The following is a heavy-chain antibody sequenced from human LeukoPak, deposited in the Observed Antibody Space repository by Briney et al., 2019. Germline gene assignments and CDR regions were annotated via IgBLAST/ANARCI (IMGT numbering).Heavy chain of an antibody. CDR1: GYTFTSYG. CDR3: ATSIYEPDY. D-gene: IGHD1-14*01. V-gene: IGHV1-18*01. Sequence: ASVKVSCKASGYTFTSYGISWVRQAPGQGLEWMGWISAYNGNANYAQKLQGRVTMTTDTSTSTAYMELSSLRSEDTAVYYCATSIYEPDYWGQGTLVTVSS. CDR2: ISAYNGNA. J-gene: IGHJ4*02.